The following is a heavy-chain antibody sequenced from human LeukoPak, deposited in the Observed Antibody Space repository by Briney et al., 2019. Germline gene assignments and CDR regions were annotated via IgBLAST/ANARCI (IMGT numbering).Heavy chain of an antibody. J-gene: IGHJ5*02. D-gene: IGHD2-2*01. CDR3: AKTRDIVVVPAANGAFDP. CDR2: INPNSGGT. CDR1: GYTFTGYY. V-gene: IGHV1-2*02. Sequence: ASVTVSCKASGYTFTGYYMHWVRQAPGQGLEWMGWINPNSGGTNYAQKFQGRVTMTRDTSISTAYMELSRLRSDDTAVYYCAKTRDIVVVPAANGAFDPWGQGTLVTVSS.